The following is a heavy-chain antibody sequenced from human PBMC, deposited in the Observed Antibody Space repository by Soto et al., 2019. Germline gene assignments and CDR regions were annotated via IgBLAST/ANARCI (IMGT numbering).Heavy chain of an antibody. D-gene: IGHD1-1*01. CDR3: ARLTALSGNIYYYGMDV. CDR1: GGSISSYY. Sequence: NPSETLSLTCTVSGGSISSYYWSWIRQPAGKGLEWIGRIYTTGSTNYNPSLKSRVTMSVDTSKNQFSLKLSSVTAADTAVYYCARLTALSGNIYYYGMDVWGQGTTVTVSS. J-gene: IGHJ6*02. CDR2: IYTTGST. V-gene: IGHV4-4*07.